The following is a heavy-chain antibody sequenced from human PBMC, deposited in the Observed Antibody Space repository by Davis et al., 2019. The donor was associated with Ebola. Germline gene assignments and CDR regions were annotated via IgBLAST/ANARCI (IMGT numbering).Heavy chain of an antibody. J-gene: IGHJ4*02. CDR3: AREGRGSSFEY. CDR2: IYTGDTT. CDR1: GFTISSNY. D-gene: IGHD6-6*01. V-gene: IGHV3-53*01. Sequence: GESLKISCAASGFTISSNYMSWVRQAPGKGLEWVSVIYTGDTTYYADSVKGRFIISRDNSKNTVYLQMSSLRVEDTAVYYCAREGRGSSFEYWGQGTLVTVSS.